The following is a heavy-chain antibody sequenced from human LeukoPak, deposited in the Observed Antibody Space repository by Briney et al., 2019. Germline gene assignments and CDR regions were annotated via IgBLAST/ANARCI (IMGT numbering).Heavy chain of an antibody. D-gene: IGHD3-22*01. CDR2: ISSYSTYI. CDR1: GFSFSDYS. Sequence: PGGSLRLSCAASGFSFSDYSMNWVRQAPGKGLEWVSFISSYSTYIYYADSLKSRFTISRDNAKNSLYLQMNSLRAEDTAVYYCARDSFAGYDSSGYSAYDYWGQGTLVTVSS. V-gene: IGHV3-21*01. CDR3: ARDSFAGYDSSGYSAYDY. J-gene: IGHJ4*02.